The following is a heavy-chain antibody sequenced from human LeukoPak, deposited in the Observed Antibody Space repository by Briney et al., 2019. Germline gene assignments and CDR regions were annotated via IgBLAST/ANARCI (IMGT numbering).Heavy chain of an antibody. CDR2: ISWNSGSI. V-gene: IGHV3-9*01. CDR3: AKDMRVVAATGPFDY. Sequence: PGGSLRLSCAASGFTFSSYGMHWVRQAPGKGLEWVSGISWNSGSIGYADSVKGRFTISRDNAKNSLYLQMNSLRAEDTALYYCAKDMRVVAATGPFDYWGQGTLVTVSS. D-gene: IGHD2-15*01. CDR1: GFTFSSYG. J-gene: IGHJ4*02.